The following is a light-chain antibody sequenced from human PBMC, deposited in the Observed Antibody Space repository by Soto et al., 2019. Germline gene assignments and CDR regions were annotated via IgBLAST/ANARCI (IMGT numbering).Light chain of an antibody. J-gene: IGLJ1*01. CDR1: TANIGTNT. Sequence: QSVLTQPPSASGTPGQRVTISCSGSTANIGTNTVNWFQHLPGSAPKLLIYTNDQRPSGVPDRFSGSRSGTSASLAIGGLQSEDEADYYCATWDDSVYVFGTGTKVTVL. CDR3: ATWDDSVYV. V-gene: IGLV1-44*01. CDR2: TND.